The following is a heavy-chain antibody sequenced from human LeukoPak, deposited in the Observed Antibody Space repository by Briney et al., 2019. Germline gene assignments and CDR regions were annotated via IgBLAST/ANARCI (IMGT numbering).Heavy chain of an antibody. D-gene: IGHD3-16*01. CDR3: ARFAGEVLYAFDI. CDR2: INPNSGGT. V-gene: IGHV1-2*02. J-gene: IGHJ3*02. Sequence: RASVTVSCKASGYTFTGYYMHWVRQAPGQGLEWMGWINPNSGGTNYAQKFQGRVTMTRDTSISTAYMELSRLRSDDTAVYYCARFAGEVLYAFDIWGQGTMVTVSS. CDR1: GYTFTGYY.